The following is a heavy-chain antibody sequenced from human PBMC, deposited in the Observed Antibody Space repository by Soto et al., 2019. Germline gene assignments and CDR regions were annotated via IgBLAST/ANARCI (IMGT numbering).Heavy chain of an antibody. CDR2: IYYSGRT. D-gene: IGHD3-22*01. J-gene: IGHJ4*02. CDR1: GGSISSGGYY. V-gene: IGHV4-31*03. CDR3: ARFYYDSSRYRGYFDY. Sequence: QVQLQESGPGLVKPSQTLSLTCTVSGGSISSGGYYWSWIRQHPGKGLEWIGYIYYSGRTYYNPYIKSRVTIAVDTSKNQFSLELSSVTAADTAVYYCARFYYDSSRYRGYFDYWGQGTPVTVSS.